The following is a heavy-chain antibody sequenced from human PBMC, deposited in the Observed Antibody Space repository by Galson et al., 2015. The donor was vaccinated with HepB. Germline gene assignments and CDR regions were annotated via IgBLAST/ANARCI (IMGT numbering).Heavy chain of an antibody. V-gene: IGHV3-33*01. J-gene: IGHJ4*02. CDR3: ARVGIQLWLTGYFDY. CDR2: IWYDGSNK. Sequence: SLRLSCAASGFTFSSYGMHWVRQAPGKGLEWVAVIWYDGSNKYYADSVKGRFTISRDNSKNTLYLQMNSLRAEDTAVYYCARVGIQLWLTGYFDYWGQGTLVTVSS. CDR1: GFTFSSYG. D-gene: IGHD5-18*01.